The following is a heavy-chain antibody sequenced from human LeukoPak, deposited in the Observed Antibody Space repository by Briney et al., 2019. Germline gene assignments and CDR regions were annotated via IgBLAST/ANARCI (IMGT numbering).Heavy chain of an antibody. Sequence: SVKVSCKASGGTFSSYAISWVRQAPGQGLEWMGGTIPIFGTANYAQKFQGRVTITADRSTSTAYMELSSLRSEDTAVYYCARERRGDYVAFDIWGQGTMVTVSS. CDR3: ARERRGDYVAFDI. CDR1: GGTFSSYA. CDR2: TIPIFGTA. J-gene: IGHJ3*02. V-gene: IGHV1-69*06. D-gene: IGHD4-17*01.